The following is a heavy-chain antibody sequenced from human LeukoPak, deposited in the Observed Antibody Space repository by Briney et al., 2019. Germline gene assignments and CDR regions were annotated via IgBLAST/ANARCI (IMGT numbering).Heavy chain of an antibody. V-gene: IGHV4-59*01. D-gene: IGHD6-13*01. CDR1: GGSISSYY. Sequence: PSETLSLTCTVSGGSISSYYWSWIRQPPGKGLEWSGYIYYSGSTNYNPSLKSRVTISVDTSKNQFSLKLSSVTAADTAVYYCARLAYSSSSYYFDYWGQGTLVTVSS. CDR3: ARLAYSSSSYYFDY. J-gene: IGHJ4*02. CDR2: IYYSGST.